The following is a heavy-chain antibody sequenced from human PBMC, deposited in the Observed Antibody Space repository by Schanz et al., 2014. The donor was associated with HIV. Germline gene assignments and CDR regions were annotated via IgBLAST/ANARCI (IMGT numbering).Heavy chain of an antibody. CDR2: ISYDGSNK. CDR3: ARPFRSGWFEGIRNDAFDI. J-gene: IGHJ3*02. CDR1: GFTFSNYA. V-gene: IGHV3-30-3*01. Sequence: QVQLVESGGGVVQPGRSLRLSCAVSGFTFSNYAMHWVRQAPGKGLEWVAVISYDGSNKYYADSVKGRFTISRDNSKNTLYLQMNSLRAEDTAVYYCARPFRSGWFEGIRNDAFDIWGQGTMVIVSS. D-gene: IGHD6-19*01.